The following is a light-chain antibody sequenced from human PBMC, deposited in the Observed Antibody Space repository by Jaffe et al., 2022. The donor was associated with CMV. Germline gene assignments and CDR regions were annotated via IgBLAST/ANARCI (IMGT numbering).Light chain of an antibody. CDR1: QSIGNY. V-gene: IGKV1-39*01. CDR3: QQSYTTPWT. Sequence: DIQMTQSPSSLSASVGDRVTITCRASQSIGNYLNWYQQESGKAPKLLIFAGSSLESGVPLRFSGGGSGTDFTLTISSLQPEDFAAYYCQQSYTTPWTFGQGTNVEVK. J-gene: IGKJ1*01. CDR2: AGS.